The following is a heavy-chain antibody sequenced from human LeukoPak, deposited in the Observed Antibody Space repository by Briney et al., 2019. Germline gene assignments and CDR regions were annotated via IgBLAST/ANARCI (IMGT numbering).Heavy chain of an antibody. D-gene: IGHD4-17*01. V-gene: IGHV3-23*01. CDR3: AKKTVTWCYFDY. CDR1: GFTFSSYG. CDR2: ISGSGGST. Sequence: GGSLRLSCAASGFTFSSYGMHWVRQAPGKGLEWVSAISGSGGSTYYADSVKGRFTISRDNSKNTLYLRMNSLRAEDTAVYYCAKKTVTWCYFDYWGQGTLVTVSS. J-gene: IGHJ4*02.